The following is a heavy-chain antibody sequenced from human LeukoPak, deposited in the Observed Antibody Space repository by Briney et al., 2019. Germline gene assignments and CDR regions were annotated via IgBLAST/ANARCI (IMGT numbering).Heavy chain of an antibody. D-gene: IGHD5-12*01. CDR2: INHSGST. CDR3: ARGDIVYYYYYYMDV. CDR1: GGSFSGYY. J-gene: IGHJ6*03. Sequence: SETLSLTCAVYGGSFSGYYWSWIRQPPGKGLEWIGEINHSGSTNYNPSLKSRVTISVDTSKNQFSLKLSSVTAADTAVYYCARGDIVYYYYYYMDVWGKGTTVTISS. V-gene: IGHV4-34*01.